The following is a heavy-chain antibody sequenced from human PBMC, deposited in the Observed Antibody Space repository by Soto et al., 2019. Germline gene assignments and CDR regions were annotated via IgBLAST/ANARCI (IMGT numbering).Heavy chain of an antibody. D-gene: IGHD3-10*01. Sequence: PGGSLRLSCAASGFTFSSYAMSWVRQAPGKGLEWVSAISGSGGSTYYAGSVKGRFTISRDNSKNTLYLQMNSLRAEDTAVYYCAKAFTGYYYMDVWGKGTTVTVSS. CDR1: GFTFSSYA. CDR3: AKAFTGYYYMDV. V-gene: IGHV3-23*01. J-gene: IGHJ6*03. CDR2: ISGSGGST.